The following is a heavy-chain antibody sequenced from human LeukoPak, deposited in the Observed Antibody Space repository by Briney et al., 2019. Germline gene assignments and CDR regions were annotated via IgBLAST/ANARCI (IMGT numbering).Heavy chain of an antibody. V-gene: IGHV4-39*01. CDR1: GGSISSSSYY. CDR3: ASWGFSGNYYKNY. Sequence: SETLSLTCTVSGGSISSSSYYWGWIRQPPGKGLEWIGSIYYSGSTYYNPSLKSRVTISVDTSKNQFSLKLSSVTAADTAVYYCASWGFSGNYYKNYWGQGTLVTVSS. D-gene: IGHD1-26*01. CDR2: IYYSGST. J-gene: IGHJ4*02.